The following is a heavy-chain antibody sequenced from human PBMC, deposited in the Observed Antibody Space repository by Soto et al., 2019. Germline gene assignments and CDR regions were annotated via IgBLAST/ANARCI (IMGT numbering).Heavy chain of an antibody. D-gene: IGHD6-19*01. V-gene: IGHV3-23*01. Sequence: EVQLLESGGGLVQPGGSLRLSCAASGFTFVNYVMNWVRKAPGKGREWVATLRGSGTSTYYADSVKGRFTISRDNSRNTLDLQMNSLRAEDTAVYYCAKGTSNGGWFNPFDDWGQGTLVTVSS. CDR2: LRGSGTST. CDR1: GFTFVNYV. J-gene: IGHJ4*02. CDR3: AKGTSNGGWFNPFDD.